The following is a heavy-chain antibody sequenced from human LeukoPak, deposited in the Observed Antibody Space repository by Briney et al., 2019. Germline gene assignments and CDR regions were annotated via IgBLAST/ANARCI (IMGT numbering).Heavy chain of an antibody. CDR1: GFTFSSYS. CDR2: ISSSSSYI. V-gene: IGHV3-21*01. D-gene: IGHD6-13*01. J-gene: IGHJ4*02. Sequence: GGSLRLSCAASGFTFSSYSMNWVRQAPGKGLEWVSSISSSSSYIYYAGSVKGRFPIYRDNPKNSLYLQMNSLRAEDTAVYYCARDLVAAADYWGQGTLVTVSS. CDR3: ARDLVAAADY.